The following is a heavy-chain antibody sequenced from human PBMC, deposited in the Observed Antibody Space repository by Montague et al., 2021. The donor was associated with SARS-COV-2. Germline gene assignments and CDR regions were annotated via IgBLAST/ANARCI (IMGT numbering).Heavy chain of an antibody. V-gene: IGHV4-39*01. CDR1: GGSISSSSYY. Sequence: SETLSLTCTVSGGSISSSSYYWGWIRQPPGKGLEWIGSIYYSGSTYYNPSLKSRVTISVDTSKNQFSLKLSSVTAADTAVYYCAERSSTMVRGVVDYYGMDVWGQGTTVTVSS. CDR2: IYYSGST. D-gene: IGHD3-10*01. CDR3: AERSSTMVRGVVDYYGMDV. J-gene: IGHJ6*02.